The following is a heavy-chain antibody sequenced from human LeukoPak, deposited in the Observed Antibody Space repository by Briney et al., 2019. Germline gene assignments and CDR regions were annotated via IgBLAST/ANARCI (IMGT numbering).Heavy chain of an antibody. D-gene: IGHD2-2*01. CDR3: ARATRYCSSTSCPTRGMDV. CDR1: GGSFSGYY. V-gene: IGHV4-34*01. Sequence: SETLSLTCAVYGGSFSGYYWSWVRQPPGKGLEWIGEINHSGSTNYNPSLKSRVTISVDTSKNQFSRKLSSVTAADTAVYYCARATRYCSSTSCPTRGMDVWGQGTTVTVSS. J-gene: IGHJ6*02. CDR2: INHSGST.